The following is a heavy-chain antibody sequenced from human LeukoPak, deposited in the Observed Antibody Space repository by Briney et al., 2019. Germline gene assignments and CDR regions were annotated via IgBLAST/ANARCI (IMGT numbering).Heavy chain of an antibody. V-gene: IGHV3-23*01. CDR1: GFTFSTYA. Sequence: GGSLRLSCAASGFTFSTYAMTWVRQAPGKGLECVSVISRSGSSTHYADSVKGRFTISRDNSKNMLYLQMNSLRAEDTAVYYCARGPNSNWSGLDFWGQGTLLTVSS. CDR3: ARGPNSNWSGLDF. CDR2: ISRSGSST. D-gene: IGHD6-6*01. J-gene: IGHJ4*02.